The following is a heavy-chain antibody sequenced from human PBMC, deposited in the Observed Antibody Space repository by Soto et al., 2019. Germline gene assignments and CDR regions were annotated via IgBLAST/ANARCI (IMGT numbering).Heavy chain of an antibody. D-gene: IGHD6-6*01. Sequence: LRLSCTASGFTFGDYAMSWVRQAPGKGLEWVSFIRSKAYGGTTEYAASVKGRFTISRDDSKSIAYLQMNSLKTEDTAVYYCTRDRSIAASPLGYYYYGMDVWGQGTTVTVSS. V-gene: IGHV3-49*04. CDR1: GFTFGDYA. J-gene: IGHJ6*02. CDR2: IRSKAYGGTT. CDR3: TRDRSIAASPLGYYYYGMDV.